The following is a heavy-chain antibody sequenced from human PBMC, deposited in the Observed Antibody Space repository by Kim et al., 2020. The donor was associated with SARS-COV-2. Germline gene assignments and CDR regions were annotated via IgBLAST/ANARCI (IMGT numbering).Heavy chain of an antibody. V-gene: IGHV5-51*01. Sequence: GESLKISCKGSGYTFTSYWIGWVRQMPVKGLEWVALMYPGDSDIRYGPSFKVRVTISADKSINTAYLQWSSLKASDTATYYCVRRPDYYDSRGFDYWGQGDLVTVSS. CDR3: VRRPDYYDSRGFDY. CDR1: GYTFTSYW. D-gene: IGHD3-22*01. CDR2: MYPGDSDI. J-gene: IGHJ4*02.